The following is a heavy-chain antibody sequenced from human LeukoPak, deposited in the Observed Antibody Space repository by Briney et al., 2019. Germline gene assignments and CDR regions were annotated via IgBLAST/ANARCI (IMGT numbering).Heavy chain of an antibody. CDR3: ARIIVATGYYMDV. CDR2: ISSSSSYI. CDR1: GFTFSSYN. Sequence: GGSLRLSCAASGFTFSSYNMNWVRQAPGKGLEWVSSISSSSSYIDYADSVKGRFTISRDNAKNSLYLQMNSLRAEDTAVYYCARIIVATGYYMDVWGKGTTVTVSS. J-gene: IGHJ6*03. V-gene: IGHV3-21*01. D-gene: IGHD3-22*01.